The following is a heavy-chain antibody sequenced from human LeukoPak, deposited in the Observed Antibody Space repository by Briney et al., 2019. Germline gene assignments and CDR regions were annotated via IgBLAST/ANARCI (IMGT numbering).Heavy chain of an antibody. CDR1: GGSMTTYY. Sequence: PSETLSLTCTVSGGSMTTYYCSWIRQPAGKGPEWIGRIYTNGNTIYNPSLESRVTMSIDTSKNQFSLELRSVTAADTALHYCARDYYDILTGCFDYWDQGAQVTVSP. CDR3: ARDYYDILTGCFDY. J-gene: IGHJ4*02. D-gene: IGHD3-9*01. V-gene: IGHV4-4*07. CDR2: IYTNGNT.